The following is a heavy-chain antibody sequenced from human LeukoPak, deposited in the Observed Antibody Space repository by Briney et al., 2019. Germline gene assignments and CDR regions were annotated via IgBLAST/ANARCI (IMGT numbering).Heavy chain of an antibody. CDR2: INHSGST. J-gene: IGHJ6*03. V-gene: IGHV4-34*01. Sequence: SETLSLTCAVYGGSFSGYYWSWIRQPPGKGPEWIGEINHSGSTNYNPSLKSRVTISVDTSKNQFSLKLSSVTAADTAVYYCARGRRYCSSTSCRNYYYYYYMDVWGKGTTVTVSS. CDR1: GGSFSGYY. D-gene: IGHD2-2*01. CDR3: ARGRRYCSSTSCRNYYYYYYMDV.